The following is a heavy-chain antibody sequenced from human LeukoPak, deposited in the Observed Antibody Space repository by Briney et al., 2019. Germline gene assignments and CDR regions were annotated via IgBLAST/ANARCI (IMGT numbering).Heavy chain of an antibody. CDR1: GGSISSGGYY. J-gene: IGHJ3*02. D-gene: IGHD3-3*01. Sequence: PSETLSLTCTVSGGSISSGGYYWSWIRQHPGKGLEWIGYIYYSGSTYYNPSLKSRVTISVDTSKNQFSLKLSSVTAADTAVYYCARQRTTLRFLEWDLDAFDIWGQGTMVTVSS. CDR3: ARQRTTLRFLEWDLDAFDI. V-gene: IGHV4-31*03. CDR2: IYYSGST.